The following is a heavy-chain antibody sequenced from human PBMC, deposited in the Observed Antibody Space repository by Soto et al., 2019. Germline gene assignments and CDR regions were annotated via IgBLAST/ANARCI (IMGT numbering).Heavy chain of an antibody. CDR1: GYSFTSYW. D-gene: IGHD3-10*01. J-gene: IGHJ6*03. V-gene: IGHV5-51*01. CDR3: ARHSGSGSYDYYYYYMDV. CDR2: IYPGDSDT. Sequence: GESLKISCKGSGYSFTSYWIGWVRQMPGRGLEWMGIIYPGDSDTRYSPSFQGQVTISADKSISTAYLQWSSLKASDTAMYYCARHSGSGSYDYYYYYMDVWGKGTTVTVSS.